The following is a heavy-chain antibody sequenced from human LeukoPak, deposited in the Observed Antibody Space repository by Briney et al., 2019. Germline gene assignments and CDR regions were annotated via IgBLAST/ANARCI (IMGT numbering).Heavy chain of an antibody. D-gene: IGHD3-22*01. J-gene: IGHJ4*02. CDR1: GFTFSSYA. Sequence: GGSLRLSCAASGFTFSSYAMSWVRQAPGKGLEWVSAISGSGGSTYYADSVKGRFTISRDNSKNTLYLQMNSLRAEDTAVYYCAKVGNYYDSSGYWDYRGQGTLVTVSS. V-gene: IGHV3-23*01. CDR2: ISGSGGST. CDR3: AKVGNYYDSSGYWDY.